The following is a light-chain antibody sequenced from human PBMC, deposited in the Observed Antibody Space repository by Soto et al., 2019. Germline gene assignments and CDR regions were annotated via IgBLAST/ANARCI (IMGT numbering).Light chain of an antibody. CDR2: GNT. Sequence: QSVLTQSPSVSGAPGQGVTISCTGSSSNIGAGYDVHWYQQLPGTAPKLLIYGNTNRPSGVPDRFSGSKSGTSASLAITGLQAEDEADYYCQSYDSSQTVVFGGGTKLTVL. V-gene: IGLV1-40*01. CDR3: QSYDSSQTVV. CDR1: SSNIGAGYD. J-gene: IGLJ2*01.